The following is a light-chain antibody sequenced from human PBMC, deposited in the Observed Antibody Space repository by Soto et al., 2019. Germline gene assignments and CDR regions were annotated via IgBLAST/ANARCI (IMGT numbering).Light chain of an antibody. CDR1: QSVSSSY. CDR2: GAS. CDR3: QQYGSSQYT. V-gene: IGKV3-20*01. J-gene: IGKJ2*01. Sequence: EIVLTQSPASLSLSPGERATLSCRASQSVSSSYLAWYQHKPGQAPRLLIYGASSRATGIPDRFSGSGSGTDFTLTISRLEPEDFAVYYCQQYGSSQYTFGQGTQLEIK.